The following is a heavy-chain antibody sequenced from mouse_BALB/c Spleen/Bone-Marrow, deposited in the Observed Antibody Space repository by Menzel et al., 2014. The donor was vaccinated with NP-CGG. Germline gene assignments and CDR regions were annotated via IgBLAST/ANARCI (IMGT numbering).Heavy chain of an antibody. V-gene: IGHV4-1*02. CDR3: ARRGGYFAY. CDR2: INPDSSTI. J-gene: IGHJ3*01. D-gene: IGHD2-2*01. CDR1: GFAFSRYW. Sequence: EVQLQESGGGLVQPGGSLKLSCAASGFAFSRYWMRWVRQAPGKGLEWIGEINPDSSTINYTPSLKDKFIISRDNAKNTLYQQMNKVRSEDTAVYYCARRGGYFAYWGQGTLVTVSA.